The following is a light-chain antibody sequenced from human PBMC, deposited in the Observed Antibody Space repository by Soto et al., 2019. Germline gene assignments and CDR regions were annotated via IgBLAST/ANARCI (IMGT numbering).Light chain of an antibody. V-gene: IGKV1D-13*01. J-gene: IGKJ3*01. Sequence: ALQLTQSPSSLSASVGDRVTITCRASQGISSALAWYQQTPGKPPKLLIYDASTLEIGVPSRFSGSGSVTDFTLTISNLQPEDFATYYCQQFNNNPFTFGPGTKVDI. CDR2: DAS. CDR1: QGISSA. CDR3: QQFNNNPFT.